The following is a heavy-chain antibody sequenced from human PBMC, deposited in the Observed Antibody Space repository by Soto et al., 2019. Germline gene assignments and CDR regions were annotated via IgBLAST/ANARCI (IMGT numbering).Heavy chain of an antibody. CDR1: GGSISSYY. V-gene: IGHV4-59*01. CDR2: IYYSGST. CDR3: ARAIYDILTMDV. Sequence: PSETLSLTCTVSGGSISSYYWSWIRQPPGRGLEWIGYIYYSGSTNYNPSLKSRVTISVDTSKNQFSLKLSSVTAADTAVYYCARAIYDILTMDVWGQGTTVTVSS. D-gene: IGHD3-9*01. J-gene: IGHJ6*02.